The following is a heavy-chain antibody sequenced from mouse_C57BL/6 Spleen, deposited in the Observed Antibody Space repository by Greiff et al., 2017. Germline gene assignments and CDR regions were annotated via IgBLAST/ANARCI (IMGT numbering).Heavy chain of an antibody. D-gene: IGHD1-1*01. CDR3: ARHKYGSSSQGHYFDY. Sequence: EVKLVESGGDLVKPGGSLKLSCAASGFTFSSYGMSWVRQTPDKRLEWVATISSGGSYTYYPDSVKGRFTISRDNAKNTLYLQMSSLKSEDTAMYYCARHKYGSSSQGHYFDYWGQGTTLTVSS. V-gene: IGHV5-6*02. J-gene: IGHJ2*01. CDR1: GFTFSSYG. CDR2: ISSGGSYT.